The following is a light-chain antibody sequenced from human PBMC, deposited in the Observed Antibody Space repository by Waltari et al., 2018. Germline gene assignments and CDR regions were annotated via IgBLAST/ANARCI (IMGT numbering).Light chain of an antibody. J-gene: IGLJ3*02. CDR2: EVT. CDR3: SSHGAYKL. Sequence: QSALTQPPSASGSPGQSVTIPCTGTSSDVGAYNYVSWFQQRPGKAPRLMIYEVTKRPSGVPDRFSGSKSGNTASLTVSGLQADDEADYYCSSHGAYKLFGGGTKLTVL. CDR1: SSDVGAYNY. V-gene: IGLV2-8*01.